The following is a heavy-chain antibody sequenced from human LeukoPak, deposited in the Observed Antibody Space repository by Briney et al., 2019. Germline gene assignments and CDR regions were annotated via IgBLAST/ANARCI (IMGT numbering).Heavy chain of an antibody. V-gene: IGHV3-21*01. J-gene: IGHJ6*03. CDR3: ARVALIVVVPAANEYYMDV. D-gene: IGHD2-2*01. CDR1: GFNLRSYS. CDR2: ISSSSSYK. Sequence: GGSLRLSCAASGFNLRSYSMNWVRQAPGKGLEWVSSISSSSSYKYYADSVKGRFTISRDNAKNSLYLQMNSLRAEDTAVYYCARVALIVVVPAANEYYMDVWGKGTTVTVSS.